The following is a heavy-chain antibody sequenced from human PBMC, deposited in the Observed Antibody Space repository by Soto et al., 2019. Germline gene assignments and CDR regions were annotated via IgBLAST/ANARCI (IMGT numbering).Heavy chain of an antibody. CDR3: ARDPALDY. V-gene: IGHV1-3*01. J-gene: IGHJ4*02. CDR2: IYAGNGNT. CDR1: GYTFTTYT. Sequence: GASAKVSCKASGYTFTTYTIHWVRQAPGQTLEWMGWIYAGNGNTKYSQKFQGRVTITRDTSASTAYMELSSLRSEDTAVYYCARDPALDYWGQGTLVTVSS.